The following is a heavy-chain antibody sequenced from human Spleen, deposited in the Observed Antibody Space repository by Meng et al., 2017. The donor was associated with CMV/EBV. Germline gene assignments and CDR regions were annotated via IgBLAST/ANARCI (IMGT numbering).Heavy chain of an antibody. D-gene: IGHD3-3*01. CDR2: INWNGGST. J-gene: IGHJ4*02. V-gene: IGHV3-20*03. CDR3: ARDSRKTIFGVVMYYFDY. Sequence: FDYDGMSWVRQAPGKGLEWGSGINWNGGSTGYADAVKGRFTIYRDNAKNSLYLQMNSLRAEDTALYYCARDSRKTIFGVVMYYFDYWGQGTLVTVSS. CDR1: FDYDG.